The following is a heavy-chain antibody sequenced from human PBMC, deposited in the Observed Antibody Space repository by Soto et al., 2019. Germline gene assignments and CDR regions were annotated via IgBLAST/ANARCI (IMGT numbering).Heavy chain of an antibody. CDR1: GGTFSSYA. CDR2: IIPIFGTA. Sequence: QVQLVQSGAEVKKPGSSVKVSCKASGGTFSSYAISWVRQAPGQGLEWMGGIIPIFGTANYAQKFQGRVTITADKSTSTAYMELSSLRSEDTAVYYCARDNTPNYECGDAFDIWGQGTMVTVSS. V-gene: IGHV1-69*06. J-gene: IGHJ3*02. CDR3: ARDNTPNYECGDAFDI. D-gene: IGHD3-3*01.